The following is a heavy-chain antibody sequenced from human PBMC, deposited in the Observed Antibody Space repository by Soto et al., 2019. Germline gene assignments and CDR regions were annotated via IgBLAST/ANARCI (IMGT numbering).Heavy chain of an antibody. D-gene: IGHD3-16*01. CDR2: ISYSGST. V-gene: IGHV4-31*03. J-gene: IGHJ4*02. CDR3: ARRASVELWGRYFDY. Sequence: QVLLQESGPGLVKPSETLSLTCTVSGGSFTSGGYYWTWIRQLPGKGLEWLGYISYSGSTYYNPSLKSRVTISVDTSKNQFSLKLSSVTAADTAVYYCARRASVELWGRYFDYWGQGTLVTVSS. CDR1: GGSFTSGGYY.